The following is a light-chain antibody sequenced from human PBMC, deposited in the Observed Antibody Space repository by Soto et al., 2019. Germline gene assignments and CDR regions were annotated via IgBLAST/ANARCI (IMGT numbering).Light chain of an antibody. Sequence: DIQMTQSPSTLSASVGDRVTITCRASQSINTWLAWYQQKPGKAPKLLIYKASSLGSGVPSRFSGSGSGTDFILTISSLQPDDFAIYYCQQYNSHSSYTFGQGTKLEIK. J-gene: IGKJ2*01. CDR1: QSINTW. V-gene: IGKV1-5*03. CDR2: KAS. CDR3: QQYNSHSSYT.